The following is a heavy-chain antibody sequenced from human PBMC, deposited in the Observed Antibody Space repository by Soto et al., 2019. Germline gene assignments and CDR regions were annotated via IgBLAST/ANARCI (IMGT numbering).Heavy chain of an antibody. CDR1: GFIFSSHA. CDR3: ARKLLNSWARDCIDY. V-gene: IGHV3-30*04. J-gene: IGHJ4*02. D-gene: IGHD1-26*01. CDR2: TSYDGSFK. Sequence: QVQLVESGGSVVQPGRSLRLSCVASGFIFSSHAMYWVRQAPGKGLERVAVTSYDGSFKFYADSVKGRFTISRDKSKNTLFLQMDRLRADDTAVYYGARKLLNSWARDCIDYWGQGTLVTVSS.